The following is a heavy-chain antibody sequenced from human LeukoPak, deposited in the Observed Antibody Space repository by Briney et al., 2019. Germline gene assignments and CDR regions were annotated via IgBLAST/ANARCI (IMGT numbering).Heavy chain of an antibody. Sequence: GESLKISCKGSGYSFTNYWIGWVRQMPGKGLEWMGIIYPGDSDTRYSPSFQGQVTISADKSISTAYLQWSSLKASDTAMYYCGTHVDSSGWYHFDYWGQGTLVTVSS. CDR2: IYPGDSDT. J-gene: IGHJ4*02. V-gene: IGHV5-51*01. CDR1: GYSFTNYW. D-gene: IGHD6-19*01. CDR3: GTHVDSSGWYHFDY.